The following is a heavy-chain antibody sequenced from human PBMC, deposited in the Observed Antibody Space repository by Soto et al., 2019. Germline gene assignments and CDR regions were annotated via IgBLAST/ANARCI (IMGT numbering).Heavy chain of an antibody. Sequence: SVTQCLRKSVPWGSVWISDWGWIWKNPRKGLEWIGYIYYSGSTNYNPSLKSRVTISVDTSKNQFSLKLSSVTAADTAVYYCARSTAYYYDSSGYWFDPWGQGTLVTVSS. CDR3: ARSTAYYYDSSGYWFDP. CDR1: WGSVWISD. D-gene: IGHD3-22*01. CDR2: IYYSGST. V-gene: IGHV4-59*02. J-gene: IGHJ5*02.